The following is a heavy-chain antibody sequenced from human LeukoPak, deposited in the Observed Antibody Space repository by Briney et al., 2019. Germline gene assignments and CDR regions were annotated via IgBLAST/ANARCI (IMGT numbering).Heavy chain of an antibody. CDR1: GFTFNNYG. V-gene: IGHV3-30*02. Sequence: GGSLRLSCAASGFTFNNYGMHWVRQAPGKGLEWVAFIRYNGNNQYYADSVKGRFTISRDNSKNTLYLQMNSLKGDDTTVYYCAKDSAFYYIDVWGKGTTVIISS. CDR2: IRYNGNNQ. J-gene: IGHJ6*03. CDR3: AKDSAFYYIDV. D-gene: IGHD3-10*01.